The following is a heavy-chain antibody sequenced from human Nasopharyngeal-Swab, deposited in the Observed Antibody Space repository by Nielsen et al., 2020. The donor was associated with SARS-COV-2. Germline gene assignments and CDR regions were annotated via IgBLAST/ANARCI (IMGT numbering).Heavy chain of an antibody. CDR3: ASEYYDFWSGYSDAFDI. CDR2: ISSSGSTI. J-gene: IGHJ3*02. CDR1: GFTFSDYY. D-gene: IGHD3-3*01. Sequence: GGSLRLSCAASGFTFSDYYMSWIRQAPGKGLEWVSYISSSGSTIYYADSVKGRFTISRDNAKNSLYLQMNSLRAEDTAVYYCASEYYDFWSGYSDAFDIWGQGTMVTVSS. V-gene: IGHV3-11*04.